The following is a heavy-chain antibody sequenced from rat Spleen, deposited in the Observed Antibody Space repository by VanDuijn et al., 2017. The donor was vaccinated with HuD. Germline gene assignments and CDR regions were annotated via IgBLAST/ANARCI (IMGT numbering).Heavy chain of an antibody. CDR2: ISYSGST. J-gene: IGHJ2*01. D-gene: IGHD1-2*01. V-gene: IGHV3-1*01. CDR1: AYSITSYY. CDR3: TRSNYYSSSSFDY. Sequence: VQLQESGPGLVKSSQSLSLTCSVTAYSITSYYWGWIRKFPGNNMEWMGYISYSGSTNYNPSLKSRISITRDTSKNQFFLQLNSVTTEDTATYYCTRSNYYSSSSFDYWGQGVMVTVSS.